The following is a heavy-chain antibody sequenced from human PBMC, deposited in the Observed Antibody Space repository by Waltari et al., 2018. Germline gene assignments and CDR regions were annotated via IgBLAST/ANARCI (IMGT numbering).Heavy chain of an antibody. CDR2: IYHSGST. Sequence: QVQLQESGPGLVKPSGTLSLTCAVSGGSISSSNWWSWVRQPPGKGLEWIGEIYHSGSTNYNPSLKSRVTISVDKSKNQFSLKLSSVTAADTAVYYCVRSLPIVVVPAAREYYYYYGMDVWGQGTTVTVSS. D-gene: IGHD2-2*01. V-gene: IGHV4-4*02. J-gene: IGHJ6*02. CDR1: GGSISSSNW. CDR3: VRSLPIVVVPAAREYYYYYGMDV.